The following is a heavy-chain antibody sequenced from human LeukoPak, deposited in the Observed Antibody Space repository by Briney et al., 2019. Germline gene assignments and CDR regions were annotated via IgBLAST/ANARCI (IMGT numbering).Heavy chain of an antibody. J-gene: IGHJ5*02. V-gene: IGHV3-30*04. Sequence: GGSLRLSCAASGFTFSSYAMHRVRQAPGKGLEWVAVISYDGSNKYYADSVKGRFTISRDNSKNTLYLQMNSLRAEDTAVYYCARDRFTTVVTFWFDPWGQGTLVTVSS. CDR2: ISYDGSNK. D-gene: IGHD4-23*01. CDR1: GFTFSSYA. CDR3: ARDRFTTVVTFWFDP.